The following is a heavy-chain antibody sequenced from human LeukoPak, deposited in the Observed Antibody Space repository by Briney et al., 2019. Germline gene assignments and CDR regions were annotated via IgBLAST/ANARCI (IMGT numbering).Heavy chain of an antibody. CDR1: GFPFNYFW. V-gene: IGHV3-7*04. Sequence: GGSLRLSCAASGFPFNYFWMSWVRQAPGKGLEWVASIKPDGSEKYYVDSVKGRFTISRDNAKKSLYLQMTSLRDEDTAVYYCARGSGDYSGQGTLVTVSS. J-gene: IGHJ4*02. CDR3: ARGSGDY. CDR2: IKPDGSEK.